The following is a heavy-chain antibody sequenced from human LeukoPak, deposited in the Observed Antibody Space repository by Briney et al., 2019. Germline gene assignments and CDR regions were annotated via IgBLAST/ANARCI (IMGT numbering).Heavy chain of an antibody. CDR1: GFTFDDYG. J-gene: IGHJ6*03. CDR2: INWNGGST. CDR3: ARGRAYYYYYMDV. V-gene: IGHV3-20*04. Sequence: GGSLRLSCAASGFTFDDYGMSWVRHAPGKGLEWVSGINWNGGSTGYADSVKGRFTISRDNAKNSLYLQMNSLRAEDTALYYCARGRAYYYYYMDVWGKGTTVTVSS.